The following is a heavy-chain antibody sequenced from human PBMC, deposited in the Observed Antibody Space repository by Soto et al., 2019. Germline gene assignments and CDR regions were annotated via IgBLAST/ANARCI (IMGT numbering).Heavy chain of an antibody. V-gene: IGHV4-59*01. CDR1: GGSITSYH. CDR2: TAYTGNT. J-gene: IGHJ4*02. CDR3: ARHTYYYDLIDY. D-gene: IGHD3-22*01. Sequence: SATPSLTWVVSGGSITSYHWSWIRQFPGKGLEWIAYTAYTGNTNYNPSLKSRVTLSLDTSKNQFSLKLSSVTAADTAVYYCARHTYYYDLIDYWSQGTLVTVSS.